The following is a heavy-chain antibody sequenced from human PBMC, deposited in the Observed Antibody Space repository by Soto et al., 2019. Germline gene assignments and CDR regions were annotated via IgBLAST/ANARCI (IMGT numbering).Heavy chain of an antibody. J-gene: IGHJ4*02. V-gene: IGHV3-23*01. CDR2: ISGSGGST. Sequence: EVQLLESGGGLVQPGGSLRLSCAASGFTFSSYAMSWVRQAPGKGLEWVSAISGSGGSTYYADSVKGRFTISRDNSKNTLYLQMNSLRAEDTAVYYCAEDSSSWPSAIDYWGQGTLVTVSS. CDR3: AEDSSSWPSAIDY. CDR1: GFTFSSYA. D-gene: IGHD6-13*01.